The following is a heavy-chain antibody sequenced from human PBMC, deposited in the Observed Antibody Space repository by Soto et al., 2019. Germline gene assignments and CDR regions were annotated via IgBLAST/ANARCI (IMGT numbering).Heavy chain of an antibody. J-gene: IGHJ6*02. V-gene: IGHV1-69*01. Sequence: QVQLVQSGAEVKKPGSSVKVSCKASGGTFSSYAISWVRQAPGQGLEWMGGIIPIFGTANYAQKFQGRVTITADESTSTAYMDLSSLRSEDTAVYYCPRDRDYYYGMDVWGQGTTVTVSS. CDR3: PRDRDYYYGMDV. CDR1: GGTFSSYA. CDR2: IIPIFGTA.